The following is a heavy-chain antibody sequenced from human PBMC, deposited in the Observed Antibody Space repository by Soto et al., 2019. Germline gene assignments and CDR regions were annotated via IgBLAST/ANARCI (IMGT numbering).Heavy chain of an antibody. Sequence: TGGSLRLSCTASGFTFSTYAMNWVRQAPGKGLEWVSAIGAGSSNIYYADPVKGRFTISRDNSKNTLYLQMNSLRAEDTAVYYCARDPHSGYDPLDYWGQGTLVTVSS. V-gene: IGHV3-23*01. D-gene: IGHD5-12*01. J-gene: IGHJ4*02. CDR1: GFTFSTYA. CDR3: ARDPHSGYDPLDY. CDR2: IGAGSSNI.